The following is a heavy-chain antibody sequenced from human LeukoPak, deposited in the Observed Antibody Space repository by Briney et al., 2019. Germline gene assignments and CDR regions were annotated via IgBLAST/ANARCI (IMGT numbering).Heavy chain of an antibody. Sequence: PGGSLRLSCAASTFTPSRYWMRWVRQAPGKGLGWVSRINSDGTNTYDADSVKGRFTISRDNTKNTLYLQMNSLRTEDTAVYYCARDRAAFGVVQVGYWGQGTLVTVSS. V-gene: IGHV3-74*01. D-gene: IGHD3-3*01. CDR3: ARDRAAFGVVQVGY. CDR2: INSDGTNT. J-gene: IGHJ4*02. CDR1: TFTPSRYW.